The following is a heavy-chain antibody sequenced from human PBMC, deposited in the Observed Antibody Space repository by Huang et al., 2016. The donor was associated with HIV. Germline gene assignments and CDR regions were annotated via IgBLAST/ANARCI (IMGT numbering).Heavy chain of an antibody. V-gene: IGHV1-18*01. D-gene: IGHD4-4*01. CDR1: GYDFGSYG. CDR3: ARDPYYSNRWKRNDASFL. Sequence: QVQLVQSGGEVMQPGASVRVSCKASGYDFGSYGMSWVRQAPGQGLEWLGWIGSDSRDTSSAQKFQGRVTMTTDTSTITTYMELRSLRSDDTAMYYCARDPYYSNRWKRNDASFLWGQGTMITVSS. CDR2: IGSDSRDT. J-gene: IGHJ3*01.